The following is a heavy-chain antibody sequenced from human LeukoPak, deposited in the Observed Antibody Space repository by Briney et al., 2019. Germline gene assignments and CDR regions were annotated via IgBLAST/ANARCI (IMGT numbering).Heavy chain of an antibody. CDR1: GGSISSSSYY. CDR2: IYYSGST. Sequence: KPSETLSLTCTVSGGSISSSSYYWGWIRQPPGKGLEWSGSIYYSGSTYYNPSLKSRVTISVDTSKNQFSLKLSSVTAADTAVYYCASHQTDSSSSTWYYGMDVWGQGTTVTVSS. J-gene: IGHJ6*02. D-gene: IGHD6-13*01. V-gene: IGHV4-39*01. CDR3: ASHQTDSSSSTWYYGMDV.